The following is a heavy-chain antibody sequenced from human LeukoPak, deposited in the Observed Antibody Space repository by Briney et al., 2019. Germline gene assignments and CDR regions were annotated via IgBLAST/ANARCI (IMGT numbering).Heavy chain of an antibody. D-gene: IGHD6-19*01. V-gene: IGHV3-74*01. CDR3: AISSDSGWSDY. J-gene: IGHJ4*02. CDR1: GFSFSVFW. CDR2: IKTDGSIT. Sequence: GGSLRLSCAASGFSFSVFWMHWVRQAPGKGPVWVSRIKTDGSITDYADSVKGRLTISRGNSKNTLYLQMSSLRAEDTAVYYCAISSDSGWSDYWGQGTLVTVSS.